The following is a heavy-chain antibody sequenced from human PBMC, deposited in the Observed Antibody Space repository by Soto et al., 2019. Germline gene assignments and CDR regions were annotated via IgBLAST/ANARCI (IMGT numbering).Heavy chain of an antibody. V-gene: IGHV4-39*01. D-gene: IGHD2-2*01. CDR2: IYYSGST. Sequence: SETLSLTCTVSGGSISNGSYYWAWIRQPPGKGLEWIGSIYYSGSTYYNPSLKSRVTISVDTSKNQFSLKLSSVTAADTAVYYCARHYCSSTSCHFDYWGQGTLVTV. CDR1: GGSISNGSYY. CDR3: ARHYCSSTSCHFDY. J-gene: IGHJ4*02.